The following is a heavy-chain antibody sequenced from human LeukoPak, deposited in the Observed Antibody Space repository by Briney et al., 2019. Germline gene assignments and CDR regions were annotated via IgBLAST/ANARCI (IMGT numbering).Heavy chain of an antibody. V-gene: IGHV4-4*07. Sequence: LSETLSLTCTVSGGSISSYYWSWILQPAGKGLEWIGRIYTSGSTNYNPSLKSRVTISVDTSKNQFSLKLSSVTAADTAVYYCARGSIAARRGGFDPWGQGTLVTVSS. CDR2: IYTSGST. J-gene: IGHJ5*02. CDR3: ARGSIAARRGGFDP. CDR1: GGSISSYY. D-gene: IGHD6-6*01.